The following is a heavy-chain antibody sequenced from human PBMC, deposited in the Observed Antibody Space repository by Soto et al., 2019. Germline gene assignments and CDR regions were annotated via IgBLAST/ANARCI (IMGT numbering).Heavy chain of an antibody. Sequence: ASVKVSCKASGYTFTGYYMHWVRQAPGQGLEWMGWINPNSGGTNYAQKFQGRVTMTRDTSISTAYMELSRLRSDDTAVYYCAREARVVXXTLYDYWGQGTLVTVSS. D-gene: IGHD2-15*01. V-gene: IGHV1-2*02. CDR1: GYTFTGYY. CDR3: AREARVVXXTLYDY. J-gene: IGHJ4*02. CDR2: INPNSGGT.